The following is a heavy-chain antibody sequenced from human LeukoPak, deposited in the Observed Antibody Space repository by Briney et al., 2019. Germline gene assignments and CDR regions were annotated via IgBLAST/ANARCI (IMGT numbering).Heavy chain of an antibody. D-gene: IGHD3-3*01. J-gene: IGHJ4*02. CDR1: GGSFSGYY. CDR3: ARANYDFWSGRTDY. V-gene: IGHV4-34*01. Sequence: PSETLSPTCAVYGGSFSGYYWSWIRQPPGRGLEWIGEINHSGSTNYNPSLKSRVTISVDTSKNQFSLKLSAVTAADTAVYYCARANYDFWSGRTDYWGQGTLVTVSS. CDR2: INHSGST.